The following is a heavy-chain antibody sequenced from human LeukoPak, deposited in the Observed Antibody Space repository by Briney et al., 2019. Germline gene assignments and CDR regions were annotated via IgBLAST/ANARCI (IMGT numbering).Heavy chain of an antibody. Sequence: GGSLRLSCAASGFSLSSYWMTWVRQAPGKGLEWVANIKQDGSEKNYVDSVKGRFTISRDNAKNSLYLQMNSLRAEDTAVYYCARDGTYYYDSSHWFDPWGQGTLVTVFS. CDR1: GFSLSSYW. V-gene: IGHV3-7*01. J-gene: IGHJ5*02. CDR2: IKQDGSEK. CDR3: ARDGTYYYDSSHWFDP. D-gene: IGHD3-22*01.